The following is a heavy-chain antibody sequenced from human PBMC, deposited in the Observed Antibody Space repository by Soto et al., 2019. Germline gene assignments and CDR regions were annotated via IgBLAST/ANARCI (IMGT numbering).Heavy chain of an antibody. CDR2: MNHSGTT. J-gene: IGHJ4*01. CDR1: GGSFSGYY. D-gene: IGHD1-26*01. V-gene: IGHV4-34*01. Sequence: SETLSLTCAVYGGSFSGYYWSWIRQPPGKGLEWIGEMNHSGTTNYNPSLKSRVTISVDTSKNQFSLKLSSVTAADTAVYYCAKVSESDRYYFDFWGQGTLVTVSS. CDR3: AKVSESDRYYFDF.